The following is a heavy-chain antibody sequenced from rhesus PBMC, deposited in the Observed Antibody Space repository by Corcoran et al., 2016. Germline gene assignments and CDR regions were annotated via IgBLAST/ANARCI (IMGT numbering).Heavy chain of an antibody. J-gene: IGHJ4*01. CDR3: ARVGYSSGPFFDC. Sequence: QLQLQESGPGLVKPSETLSLTCAVSGGSISSNYWSWIRQPPGKGLEWIGLIAGRGGSPDSNPSLKSRVTISTDTSKNQFSLMLSYVTAADTDVYYCARVGYSSGPFFDCWGQGVLVTVSS. CDR1: GGSISSNY. D-gene: IGHD6-31*01. V-gene: IGHV4-173*01. CDR2: IAGRGGSP.